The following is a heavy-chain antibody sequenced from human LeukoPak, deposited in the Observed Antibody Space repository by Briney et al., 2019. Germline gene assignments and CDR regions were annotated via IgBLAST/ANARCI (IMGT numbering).Heavy chain of an antibody. CDR1: GGSISSHY. V-gene: IGHV4-59*08. J-gene: IGHJ4*02. CDR2: NNYVGGA. Sequence: SETLSLTCTVCGGSISSHYWSWIRQPPGKGLEWFGYNNYVGGADYNASLERRVTISVDTSKNQFSLKLSSVTAADTAVYYCARHYDGRESGSYYEDYWGQGTLVIVSS. CDR3: ARHYDGRESGSYYEDY. D-gene: IGHD1-26*01.